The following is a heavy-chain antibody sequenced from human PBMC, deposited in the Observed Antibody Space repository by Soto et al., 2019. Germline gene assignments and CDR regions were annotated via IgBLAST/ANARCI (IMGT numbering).Heavy chain of an antibody. J-gene: IGHJ4*02. CDR1: GYTFTSYE. Sequence: QVQLVQSGAEVKKPGASVKVSCKASGYTFTSYEINWVRQATGQGREWMGWMNPNSGNTGYAQKFQGRVTMTRNTSLSTAYMELSRLRSEDTAVYYSARGQSGYSSGWSPNDYWGRGTLVTVSS. CDR2: MNPNSGNT. D-gene: IGHD6-19*01. CDR3: ARGQSGYSSGWSPNDY. V-gene: IGHV1-8*01.